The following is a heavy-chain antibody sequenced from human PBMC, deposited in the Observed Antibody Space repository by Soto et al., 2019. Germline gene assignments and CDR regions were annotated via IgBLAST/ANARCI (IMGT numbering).Heavy chain of an antibody. CDR1: GFTFSSYG. J-gene: IGHJ6*03. V-gene: IGHV3-48*01. CDR3: AREFNRITIFGVVRPDMDV. Sequence: GGSLRLSCAASGFTFSSYGMNWVRQAPGKGLEWVSYISSSSSTIYYADSVKGRFTISRDNAKNSLYLQMNSLRAEDTAVYYCAREFNRITIFGVVRPDMDVWGKGTTVTVSS. CDR2: ISSSSSTI. D-gene: IGHD3-3*01.